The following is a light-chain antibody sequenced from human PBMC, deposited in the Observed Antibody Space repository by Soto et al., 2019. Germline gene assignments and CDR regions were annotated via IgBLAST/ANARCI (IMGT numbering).Light chain of an antibody. V-gene: IGKV3-11*01. CDR3: QHRSDWPPICT. J-gene: IGKJ2*02. Sequence: EVVLTQSPATLSLFPGESATLSCRASETISNQLAWYQQKPSQAPRLLMYDASHRVTGIPARFSGSGSGTDFTLIISSLEPADFAVYYCQHRSDWPPICTFGQGTKVDIK. CDR2: DAS. CDR1: ETISNQ.